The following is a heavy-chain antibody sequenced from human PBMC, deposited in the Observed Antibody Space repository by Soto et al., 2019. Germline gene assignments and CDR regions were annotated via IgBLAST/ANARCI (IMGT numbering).Heavy chain of an antibody. V-gene: IGHV1-69*02. CDR1: GGTFSSYT. J-gene: IGHJ6*03. CDR2: IIPILGIV. Sequence: QVQLVQSGAEVKKPGSSVKVSCKASGGTFSSYTISWVRQAPGQGLEWTGRIIPILGIVNYAQKFQGRVTITADKTTSTAYMELSSLRSEDTAVYYCARAPAARHDYYYYYMDVWGKGTTVTVSS. CDR3: ARAPAARHDYYYYYMDV. D-gene: IGHD6-6*01.